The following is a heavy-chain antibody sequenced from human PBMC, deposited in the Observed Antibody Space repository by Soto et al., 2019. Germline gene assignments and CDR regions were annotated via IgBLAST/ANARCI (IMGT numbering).Heavy chain of an antibody. V-gene: IGHV3-23*01. D-gene: IGHD4-17*01. Sequence: RGSLRLSCASSGFTFLNYAMTWARQAPGKGLEWVSSLLRSGSSAYYADSVRGRFTISSDTSANSLYLPMDNLRAEATAIYYCANFSLSGERLGTRYSWAKGSVVT. J-gene: IGHJ5*02. CDR3: ANFSLSGERLGTRYS. CDR1: GFTFLNYA. CDR2: LLRSGSSA.